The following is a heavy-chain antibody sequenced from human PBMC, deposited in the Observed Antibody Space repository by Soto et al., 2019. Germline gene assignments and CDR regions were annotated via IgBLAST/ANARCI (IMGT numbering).Heavy chain of an antibody. D-gene: IGHD6-13*01. CDR2: FHSSGAT. Sequence: SETLSLTCTVSGGSISSADYYWSWIRQPPGKGLEWIGYFHSSGATYKDPSLKSRVTISVDTSKNQISLKLDSVTAADTAVYYCARDRGIAAAPWGQRTLVTVSS. J-gene: IGHJ4*02. CDR3: ARDRGIAAAP. V-gene: IGHV4-30-4*01. CDR1: GGSISSADYY.